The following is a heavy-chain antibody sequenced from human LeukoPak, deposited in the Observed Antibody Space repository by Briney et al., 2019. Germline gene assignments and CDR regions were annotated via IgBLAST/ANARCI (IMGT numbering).Heavy chain of an antibody. J-gene: IGHJ4*02. CDR3: ARQIASAGTAGFDF. Sequence: SETLSLTCTVSGGSLSSYYWSWIRQPAGKGLEWIGRIYSTGSTNYNPSLKSRVTMSVDTSKNQFSLRLRSVTAADTAVYYCARQIASAGTAGFDFWGQGALVTVSS. D-gene: IGHD6-13*01. CDR2: IYSTGST. CDR1: GGSLSSYY. V-gene: IGHV4-4*07.